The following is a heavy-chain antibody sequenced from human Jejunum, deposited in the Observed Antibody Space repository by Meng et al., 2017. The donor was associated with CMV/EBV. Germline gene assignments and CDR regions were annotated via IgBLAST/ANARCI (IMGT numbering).Heavy chain of an antibody. D-gene: IGHD6-19*01. CDR1: GYTFTTYA. CDR3: ATGVADFEY. V-gene: IGHV1-3*01. Sequence: QVQLVHSGAEVKKPGASVKVSCKASGYTFTTYAMHWVRQAPGQGLEWMGWINAGNGNRKYSQKFLGRVTITRDTSASTAYMDLSSLRSEDTAVYYCATGVADFEYWGQGTLVTVSS. CDR2: INAGNGNR. J-gene: IGHJ4*02.